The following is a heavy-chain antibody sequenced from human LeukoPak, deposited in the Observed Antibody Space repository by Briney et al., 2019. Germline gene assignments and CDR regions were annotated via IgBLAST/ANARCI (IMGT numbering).Heavy chain of an antibody. D-gene: IGHD3-22*01. CDR1: GFTFSSYA. CDR3: AREGYYDSSGYNTGIYFDY. J-gene: IGHJ4*02. Sequence: PGGSLRLSCAASGFTFSSYAMHWVRQAPGKGLEWVAVVSFDGDNKYYADSVKDRFTISRDNSQNTLYLQLNSLRAEDTAVYYCAREGYYDSSGYNTGIYFDYWGQGTLVTVSS. CDR2: VSFDGDNK. V-gene: IGHV3-30-3*01.